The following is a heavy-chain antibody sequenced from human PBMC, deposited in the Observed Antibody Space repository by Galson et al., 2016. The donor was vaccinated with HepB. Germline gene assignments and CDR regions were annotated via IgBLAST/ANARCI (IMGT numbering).Heavy chain of an antibody. V-gene: IGHV1-46*01. Sequence: SVKVSCKASGYSFTNYFMHWLRQAPGQGLEWMGILNPSGGGTRHAQNFQGRVIMTTDTSTNTVYMALSSLRSDDTAIYFCARDRRYCSSFSFPNCFDLWGQGTLVTVSS. J-gene: IGHJ5*02. CDR3: ARDRRYCSSFSFPNCFDL. CDR1: GYSFTNYF. D-gene: IGHD2-15*01. CDR2: LNPSGGGT.